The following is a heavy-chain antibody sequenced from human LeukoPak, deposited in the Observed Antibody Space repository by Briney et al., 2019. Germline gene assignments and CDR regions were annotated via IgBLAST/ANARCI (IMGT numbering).Heavy chain of an antibody. CDR1: GFTFSNYA. CDR3: ARGPLRTTASCYTSGHLDP. D-gene: IGHD2-2*02. CDR2: IRGSGGST. Sequence: PGGSLRPSCAAPGFTFSNYAMSWVRQAPGKGLEWVSAIRGSGGSTYYAASVKGRFTISRDNSKHTLFLQMNSLRAEDTAVYYCARGPLRTTASCYTSGHLDPWGQGTLVTVSS. J-gene: IGHJ5*02. V-gene: IGHV3-23*01.